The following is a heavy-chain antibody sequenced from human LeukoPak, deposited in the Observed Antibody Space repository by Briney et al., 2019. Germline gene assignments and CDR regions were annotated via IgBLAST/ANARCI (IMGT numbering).Heavy chain of an antibody. J-gene: IGHJ4*02. D-gene: IGHD3-22*01. Sequence: SGGSLRLSCAASGFTFRSYEMNWVRQAPGKGLEWVSYITSGGSTIYYADSVKGRFTISRDNAKNSLYLQMNSLRAGDTAVYYCARANYYDISGYDYWGQGTLVTVSS. CDR2: ITSGGSTI. CDR3: ARANYYDISGYDY. V-gene: IGHV3-48*03. CDR1: GFTFRSYE.